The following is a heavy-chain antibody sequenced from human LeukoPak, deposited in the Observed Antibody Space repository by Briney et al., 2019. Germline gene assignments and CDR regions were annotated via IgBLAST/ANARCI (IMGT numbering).Heavy chain of an antibody. CDR1: GYTFTSYG. Sequence: ASVKVSCKASGYTFTSYGISWMRQAPGQGLEWMGWISAYNGNTNYAQKLQGRVTMTTDTSTSTAYMELRSLRSDDTAVYYCARDDRSGWLGSWFDPWGQGTLVTVSS. D-gene: IGHD6-19*01. J-gene: IGHJ5*02. V-gene: IGHV1-18*01. CDR2: ISAYNGNT. CDR3: ARDDRSGWLGSWFDP.